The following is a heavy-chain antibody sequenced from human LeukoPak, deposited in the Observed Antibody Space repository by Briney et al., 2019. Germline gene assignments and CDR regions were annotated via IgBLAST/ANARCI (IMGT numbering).Heavy chain of an antibody. V-gene: IGHV1-8*01. CDR2: MNPNSGNT. J-gene: IGHJ4*02. CDR1: GYTFTSYD. CDR3: ARGGYYDSSGHWYY. Sequence: WASVKVSCKASGYTFTSYDINWVRPATGPRLEWLGWMNPNSGNTGYAQKFQGRVTMTRNTSISTAYMELSSLRSEDTAVYYCARGGYYDSSGHWYYWGQGTLVTVSS. D-gene: IGHD3-22*01.